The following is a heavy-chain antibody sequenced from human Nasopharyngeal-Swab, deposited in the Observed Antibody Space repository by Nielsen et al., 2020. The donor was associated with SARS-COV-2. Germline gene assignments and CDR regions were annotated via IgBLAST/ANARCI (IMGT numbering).Heavy chain of an antibody. CDR3: ARDPGRWVRGVYY. CDR1: GFTFSVYA. J-gene: IGHJ4*02. D-gene: IGHD3-10*01. V-gene: IGHV3-64*04. Sequence: GGALRLSCSASGFTFSVYAMHWVRQAPGKGLEYVSTINDYEDRLYYADSVKGRFTISRDNAKNSLYLQMNSLRAEDTAVYYCARDPGRWVRGVYYWGQGTLVTVSS. CDR2: INDYEDRL.